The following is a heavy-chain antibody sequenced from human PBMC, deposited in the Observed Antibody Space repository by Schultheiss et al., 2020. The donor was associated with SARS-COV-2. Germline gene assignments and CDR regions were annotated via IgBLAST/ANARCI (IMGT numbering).Heavy chain of an antibody. CDR2: IYYSGST. D-gene: IGHD3-16*02. CDR3: ARDLQGYRLYGMDV. J-gene: IGHJ6*02. CDR1: GGSISSGGYY. V-gene: IGHV4-61*08. Sequence: SQTLSLTCTVSGGSISSGGYYWSWIRQPPGKGLEWIGYIYYSGSTNYNPSLKSRVTISVDTSKNQFSLKLSSVTAADTAVYYCARDLQGYRLYGMDVWGQGTTVTVSS.